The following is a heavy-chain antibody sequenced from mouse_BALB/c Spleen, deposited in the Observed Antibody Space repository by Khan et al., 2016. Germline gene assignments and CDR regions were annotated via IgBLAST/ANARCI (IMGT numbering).Heavy chain of an antibody. V-gene: IGHV9-3-1*01. CDR2: INTYSGES. J-gene: IGHJ1*01. CDR1: GYTFTNYG. CDR3: ARDHYYCGSSRYFDV. Sequence: QIQLVQSGPELKKPGKTVKISCKASGYTFTNYGMNWVKQAPGKGLKWMGWINTYSGESTYADDFKGRFAFSLETSANTAYLQINNLKNEDTATYSCARDHYYCGSSRYFDVWGAGTTVTVSS. D-gene: IGHD1-1*01.